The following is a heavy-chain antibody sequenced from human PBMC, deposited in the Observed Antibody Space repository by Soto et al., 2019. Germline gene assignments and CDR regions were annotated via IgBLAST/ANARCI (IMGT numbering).Heavy chain of an antibody. Sequence: QVQLVQSGAEVKKPGASVKVSCKASGYTFTSYGISWVRQAPGQGLEWMGWISAYNGNTNYAQKLQGRVTMTTDTSTSTAYRELRSLRSDDTAVYYCARVRGYGSGSYYNFPWYFDLWGRGTLVTVSS. D-gene: IGHD3-10*01. CDR2: ISAYNGNT. V-gene: IGHV1-18*01. CDR1: GYTFTSYG. J-gene: IGHJ2*01. CDR3: ARVRGYGSGSYYNFPWYFDL.